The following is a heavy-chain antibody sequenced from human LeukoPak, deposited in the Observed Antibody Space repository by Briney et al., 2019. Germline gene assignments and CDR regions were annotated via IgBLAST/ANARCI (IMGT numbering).Heavy chain of an antibody. J-gene: IGHJ5*02. CDR2: INHSGST. Sequence: SETLSLTCAVYGGSFSGYYWSWIRQPPGKGLEWIGEINHSGSTNYNPSLKSRVTISVDTSKNQFPLKLSSVTAADTAVYYCARGRLGDWFDPWGQGTLVTVSS. CDR3: ARGRLGDWFDP. CDR1: GGSFSGYY. V-gene: IGHV4-34*01. D-gene: IGHD3-16*01.